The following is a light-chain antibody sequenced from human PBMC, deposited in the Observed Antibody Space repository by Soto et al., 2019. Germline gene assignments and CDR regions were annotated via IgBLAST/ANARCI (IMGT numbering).Light chain of an antibody. CDR3: QHYYAFSPWT. J-gene: IGKJ1*01. CDR2: DAS. Sequence: DIQMTQSPSALSASIGDRVTITCRASQNVSTWLAWYQQKLGKAPRSLIFDASKLESGVSSRLSGTGSGTEFALTISNLQADDSGTYFCQHYYAFSPWTFGQGTKVQIK. V-gene: IGKV1-5*01. CDR1: QNVSTW.